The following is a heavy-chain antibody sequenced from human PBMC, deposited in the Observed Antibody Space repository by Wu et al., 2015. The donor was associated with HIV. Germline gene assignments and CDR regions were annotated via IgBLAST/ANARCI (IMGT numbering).Heavy chain of an antibody. CDR2: INPSGGST. V-gene: IGHV1-46*01. D-gene: IGHD4-11*01. CDR1: GYTFTSYY. CDR3: AATVTTRDAFDT. Sequence: QVQLVQSGAEVKKPGASVKVSCKASGYTFTSYYMHWVRQAPGQGLEWMGIINPSGGSTSYAQKFQGRVTMTRDTSTSTVYMELSSLRSEDTAVYYCAATVTTRDAFDTWGQGTMVTVSS. J-gene: IGHJ3*02.